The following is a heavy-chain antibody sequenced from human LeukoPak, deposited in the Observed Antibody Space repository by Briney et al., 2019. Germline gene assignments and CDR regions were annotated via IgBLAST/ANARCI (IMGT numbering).Heavy chain of an antibody. CDR3: AKDLVGRSGSHGFDY. V-gene: IGHV3-66*02. D-gene: IGHD6-25*01. Sequence: GGSLRLSCSVSGFIVSINYMTLVRQAPGQGLELDSVIYSGGSTYYADSVKGRFTISRDNSKNSLYLQMNSLRAEDTAVYYCAKDLVGRSGSHGFDYWGQGTLVTVSS. CDR1: GFIVSINY. CDR2: IYSGGST. J-gene: IGHJ4*02.